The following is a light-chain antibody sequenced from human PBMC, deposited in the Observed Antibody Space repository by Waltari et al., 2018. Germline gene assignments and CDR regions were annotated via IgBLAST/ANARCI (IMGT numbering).Light chain of an antibody. Sequence: QSALTQPASVSGSPGQSITISCTGRINAVGGYNYVSWYQPYPGTAPKLMIYDVSKRPSGVSHRFSGSKSGNTASLTISGLQAEDEADYYCISYTSSSSYVFGTGTKVTVL. CDR2: DVS. V-gene: IGLV2-14*01. J-gene: IGLJ1*01. CDR3: ISYTSSSSYV. CDR1: INAVGGYNY.